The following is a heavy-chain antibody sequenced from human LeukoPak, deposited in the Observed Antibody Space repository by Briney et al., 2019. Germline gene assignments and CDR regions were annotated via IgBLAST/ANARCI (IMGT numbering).Heavy chain of an antibody. D-gene: IGHD2-21*01. J-gene: IGHJ3*02. CDR2: IRYDGSKK. CDR1: GFTFSAYG. V-gene: IGHV3-33*01. Sequence: PGGSLTLSCAASGFTFSAYGMHWVRLAPGKGLEWVAGIRYDGSKKYYKDPMKGRFVVSRDNSENTLYLLMNSLGGEDTAVYYCAREDWGHCGGQACHGALDMWGQGTMVTVSS. CDR3: AREDWGHCGGQACHGALDM.